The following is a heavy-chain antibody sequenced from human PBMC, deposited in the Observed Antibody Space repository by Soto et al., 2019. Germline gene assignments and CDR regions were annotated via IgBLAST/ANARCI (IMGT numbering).Heavy chain of an antibody. D-gene: IGHD3-3*01. J-gene: IGHJ5*02. CDR3: ARDPHQFWTSYWFDP. CDR1: GYTFNPYG. Sequence: ASVKVSCKTSGYTFNPYGINWVRQAPGQGLELMGWISAYDGKTTYAEKFQGRVTLTTDTSTSTAYKELRSLRSDDTAIYYCARDPHQFWTSYWFDPWGQGTPVTVSS. V-gene: IGHV1-18*01. CDR2: ISAYDGKT.